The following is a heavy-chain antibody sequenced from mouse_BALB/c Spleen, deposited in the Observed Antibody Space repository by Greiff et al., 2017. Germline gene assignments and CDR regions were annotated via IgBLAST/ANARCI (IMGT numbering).Heavy chain of an antibody. CDR3: ARGGLRRYAMDY. Sequence: EVMLVESGGGLVKPGGSLKLSCAASGFTFSSYAMSWVRQTPEKRLEWVASISSGGSTYYPDSVKGRFTISRDNARNILYLQMGSLRSEDTAMYYCARGGLRRYAMDYWGQGTSVTVSS. V-gene: IGHV5-6-5*01. J-gene: IGHJ4*01. CDR2: ISSGGST. D-gene: IGHD2-2*01. CDR1: GFTFSSYA.